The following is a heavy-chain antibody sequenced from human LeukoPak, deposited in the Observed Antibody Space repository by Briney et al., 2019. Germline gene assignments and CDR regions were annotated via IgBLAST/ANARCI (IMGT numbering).Heavy chain of an antibody. CDR3: ARGSEAYGSGSYWYYYYMDV. J-gene: IGHJ6*03. V-gene: IGHV4-61*02. Sequence: SETLSLTCTVSGGSISSGSYYWSWIRQPAGKGLEWIGRIYTSGSTNYNPSLKSRVTMSVDTSKNQFSLKLSSVTAADTAVYYCARGSEAYGSGSYWYYYYMDVWGKGTTVTISS. CDR1: GGSISSGSYY. CDR2: IYTSGST. D-gene: IGHD3-10*01.